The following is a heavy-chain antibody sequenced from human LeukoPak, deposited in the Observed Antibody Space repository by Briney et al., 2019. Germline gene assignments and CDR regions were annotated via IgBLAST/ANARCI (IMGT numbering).Heavy chain of an antibody. Sequence: GGSLRLSCAATVFTFSSYAMSWVPQAPGKGLEWVASTCVSGGNTSYADSVKGRFTSSRDTSRNTLFLQMNSLKVDDTAVYYCAKVILFDTDYAGYFDYWGQGTLVTVSS. J-gene: IGHJ4*02. CDR1: VFTFSSYA. V-gene: IGHV3-23*01. CDR3: AKVILFDTDYAGYFDY. CDR2: TCVSGGNT. D-gene: IGHD2-21*01.